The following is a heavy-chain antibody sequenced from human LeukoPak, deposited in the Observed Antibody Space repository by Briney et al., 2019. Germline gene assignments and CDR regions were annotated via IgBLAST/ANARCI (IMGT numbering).Heavy chain of an antibody. Sequence: SETLSLTCTVSGGSISSHYWSWIRQPPGKGLEWIGYIYYIWSTNYNPSLKSRVTISVDTSKNQFSLKLSSVTAADTAVYYCARVATIGGDAFDIWGQGTMVTVSS. J-gene: IGHJ3*02. CDR1: GGSISSHY. CDR3: ARVATIGGDAFDI. V-gene: IGHV4-59*11. CDR2: IYYIWST. D-gene: IGHD5-24*01.